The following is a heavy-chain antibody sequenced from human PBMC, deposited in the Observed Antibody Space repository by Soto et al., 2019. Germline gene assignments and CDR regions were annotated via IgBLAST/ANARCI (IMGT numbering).Heavy chain of an antibody. V-gene: IGHV4-4*02. D-gene: IGHD3-16*01. CDR1: GGSISSSNW. CDR2: IYHSGST. Sequence: SETLSLTCAVSGGSISSSNWWSGVRQPPGKGGEWIGEIYHSGSTNYNPSLKSRVTISVDKSKNQFSLKLSSVTAADTAVYYCARSWGDPEYYYYYGMDVWGQGTTVTVSS. J-gene: IGHJ6*02. CDR3: ARSWGDPEYYYYYGMDV.